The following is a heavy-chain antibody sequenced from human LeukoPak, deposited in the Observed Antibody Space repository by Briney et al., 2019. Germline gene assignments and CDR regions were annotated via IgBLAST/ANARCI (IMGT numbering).Heavy chain of an antibody. J-gene: IGHJ4*02. CDR2: IYYSGST. V-gene: IGHV4-59*08. CDR3: ATHVYFFAAAGPFDY. D-gene: IGHD6-13*01. CDR1: GGSISSYY. Sequence: SETLSLTCTASGGSISSYYWSWIRQPPGKGLEWIGYIYYSGSTNYNPSLKSRVTISVDTSKNQFSLKLSSVTAADTAVYYCATHVYFFAAAGPFDYWGQGTLVTVSS.